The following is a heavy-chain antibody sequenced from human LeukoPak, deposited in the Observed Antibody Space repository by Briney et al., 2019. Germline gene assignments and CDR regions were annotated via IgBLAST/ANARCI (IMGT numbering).Heavy chain of an antibody. Sequence: SETLSLTCTVSGGSISSYYWSWIRQPPGKGLEWIGYIYYSGSTNYNPSLKSRVTISVDTSKNQFSLKLSSVTAADTAVYYCARDTGGVTARAFDIWGQGTMVTVSS. CDR1: GGSISSYY. CDR2: IYYSGST. D-gene: IGHD3-16*01. J-gene: IGHJ3*02. CDR3: ARDTGGVTARAFDI. V-gene: IGHV4-59*12.